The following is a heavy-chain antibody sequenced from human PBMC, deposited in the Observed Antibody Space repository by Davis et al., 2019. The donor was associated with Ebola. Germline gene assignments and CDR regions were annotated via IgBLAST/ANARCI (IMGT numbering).Heavy chain of an antibody. J-gene: IGHJ5*02. V-gene: IGHV1-2*02. Sequence: ASVKVSCKTFGYTFTGHYLHWVRQAPGQGLEWMGWVKPNSGDIKYSEKFQGRVTMTRDASISTAYLQWSSLKASDTAMYYCARLLGYCRSTSCSNDRRFDPWGQGTLVTVSS. CDR1: GYTFTGHY. CDR3: ARLLGYCRSTSCSNDRRFDP. CDR2: VKPNSGDI. D-gene: IGHD2-2*01.